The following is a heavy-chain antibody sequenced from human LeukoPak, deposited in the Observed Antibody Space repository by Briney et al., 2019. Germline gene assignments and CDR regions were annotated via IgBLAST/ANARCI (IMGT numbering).Heavy chain of an antibody. CDR3: ARGQQQPLFDY. J-gene: IGHJ4*02. Sequence: ASVKVSCKASGYTFTGYYMHWVRQAPGQGLEWMGWINPNSDDTNYAQKFQGWVTMTRDTSISTAYMELSRLRSDDTAVYYCARGQQQPLFDYWGQGTLVTVSS. CDR2: INPNSDDT. CDR1: GYTFTGYY. D-gene: IGHD6-13*01. V-gene: IGHV1-2*04.